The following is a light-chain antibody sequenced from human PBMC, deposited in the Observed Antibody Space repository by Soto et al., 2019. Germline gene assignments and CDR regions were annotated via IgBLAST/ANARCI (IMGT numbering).Light chain of an antibody. CDR1: SSDVGGYDY. CDR3: SSYTSNSTVV. J-gene: IGLJ2*01. CDR2: EVS. Sequence: QPVLTQPASVSGSPGQSITISCTGTSSDVGGYDYVSWYQQHPGKAPKLMIYEVSNRPSGVSNRFSGSKSGNTASLTISGLQAEDEADYYCSSYTSNSTVVFGGGTKLTVL. V-gene: IGLV2-14*01.